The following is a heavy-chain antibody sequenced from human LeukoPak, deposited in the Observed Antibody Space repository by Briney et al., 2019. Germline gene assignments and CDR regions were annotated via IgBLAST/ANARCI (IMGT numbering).Heavy chain of an antibody. CDR1: RYTFTGYY. Sequence: ASVKVSCKASRYTFTGYYMHWVRQAPGQGLEGMGWINPNSGGSNYTQKFQGRVTMTRDPSISTAHMELSSLRSDDPAVYYCARGWGVGPNFDYWGQGTQVTVSS. V-gene: IGHV1-2*02. CDR2: INPNSGGS. J-gene: IGHJ4*02. D-gene: IGHD1-26*01. CDR3: ARGWGVGPNFDY.